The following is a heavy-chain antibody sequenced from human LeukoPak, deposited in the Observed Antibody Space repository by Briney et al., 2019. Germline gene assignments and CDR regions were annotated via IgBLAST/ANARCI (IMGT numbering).Heavy chain of an antibody. D-gene: IGHD6-19*01. J-gene: IGHJ4*02. CDR1: GFNFGSSW. V-gene: IGHV3-7*01. CDR3: VRVSFAVADSDY. Sequence: PGGSLRLSCAASGFNFGSSWMTWVRQAPGKGLEWVTNINQEETGRYYVDSVKGRFTSSRDNAKNSLYLQMNSLKTEDTAIYYCVRVSFAVADSDYWGRGALVTVSS. CDR2: INQEETGR.